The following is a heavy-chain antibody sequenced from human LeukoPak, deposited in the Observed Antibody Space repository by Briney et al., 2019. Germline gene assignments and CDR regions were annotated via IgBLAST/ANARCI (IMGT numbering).Heavy chain of an antibody. J-gene: IGHJ4*02. CDR3: ARHLGYCSSTSCYEGGYDY. CDR2: IDPSDSYN. CDR1: GYSFTSYW. V-gene: IGHV5-10-1*01. Sequence: GESLKISCKGSGYSFTSYWISWVRQMPGKGLEWMGRIDPSDSYNNYSPSFQGHVTISADKSISTAYLQWSSLKASDTAMYYCARHLGYCSSTSCYEGGYDYRGQGTLVTVSS. D-gene: IGHD2-2*01.